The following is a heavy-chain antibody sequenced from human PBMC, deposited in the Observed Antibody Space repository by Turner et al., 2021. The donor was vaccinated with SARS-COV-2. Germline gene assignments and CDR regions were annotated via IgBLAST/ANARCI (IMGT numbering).Heavy chain of an antibody. V-gene: IGHV4-39*01. CDR3: ARSNYDFWSGYYTFYFDY. D-gene: IGHD3-3*01. CDR2: IYYSGST. Sequence: QLQLQESGPGLVKPSETLSLTCTVSGDSISSSRYYWGWIRQPPGKGLEWIGSIYYSGSTYYNPSLKSRVTISVDTSKNQFSLILSSVTAADTAVYYCARSNYDFWSGYYTFYFDYWGQGTLVTFSS. CDR1: GDSISSSRYY. J-gene: IGHJ4*02.